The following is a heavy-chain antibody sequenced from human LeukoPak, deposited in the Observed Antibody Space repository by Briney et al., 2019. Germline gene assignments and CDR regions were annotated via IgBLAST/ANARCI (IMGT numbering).Heavy chain of an antibody. Sequence: PSETLSLTCAVYGGSFSGYYWSWIRQPPGKGLEWIGEINHSGSTNYNPSLKSRVTISVDTSKNQFSLKLSSVTAADTAVYYCARRPTMVRGVITYRDNWFDPWGQGTLVTVSS. V-gene: IGHV4-34*01. CDR3: ARRPTMVRGVITYRDNWFDP. D-gene: IGHD3-10*01. CDR1: GGSFSGYY. J-gene: IGHJ5*02. CDR2: INHSGST.